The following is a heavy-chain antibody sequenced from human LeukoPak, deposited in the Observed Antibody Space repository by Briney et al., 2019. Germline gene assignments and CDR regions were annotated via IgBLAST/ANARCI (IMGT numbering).Heavy chain of an antibody. J-gene: IGHJ3*02. CDR1: GFTFSSYG. CDR2: IRSSGSTT. V-gene: IGHV3-48*03. Sequence: PGRSLRLSCAASGFTFSSYGMNWVRQAPGKGLEWVSYIRSSGSTTFDADSVKGRFTISRDNAKNSLYLQMNSLRVEDTAVYHCARDTILDIWGQGTMVTVSS. D-gene: IGHD2-21*01. CDR3: ARDTILDI.